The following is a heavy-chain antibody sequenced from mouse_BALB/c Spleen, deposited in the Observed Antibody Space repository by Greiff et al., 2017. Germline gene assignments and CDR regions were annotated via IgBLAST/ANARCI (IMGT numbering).Heavy chain of an antibody. CDR2: IYPGDGDT. CDR3: ARSAVAMDY. Sequence: QVQLQQSGPELVKPGASVKISCKASGYAFSSSWMNWVKQRPGQGLEWIGRIYPGDGDTNYNGKFKGKATLTADKSSSTAYMQLSSLTSVDSAVYFCARSAVAMDYWGQGTSVTVSS. V-gene: IGHV1-82*01. J-gene: IGHJ4*01. CDR1: GYAFSSSW.